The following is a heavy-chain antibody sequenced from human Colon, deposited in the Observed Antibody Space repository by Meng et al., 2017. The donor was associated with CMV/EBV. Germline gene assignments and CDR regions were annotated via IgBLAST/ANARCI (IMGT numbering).Heavy chain of an antibody. J-gene: IGHJ3*02. V-gene: IGHV3-7*01. CDR2: IKQDGSEK. CDR3: HAAAILAFDI. Sequence: GGSLRLSCTTSGFTFSNAWMSWVRQAPGKGLEWVANIKQDGSEKYYVDSVKGRFTISRDNAKNSLYLQMNSLRAEDTAVYYCHAAAILAFDIWGQGTMVTVSS. D-gene: IGHD2-2*02. CDR1: GFTFSNAW.